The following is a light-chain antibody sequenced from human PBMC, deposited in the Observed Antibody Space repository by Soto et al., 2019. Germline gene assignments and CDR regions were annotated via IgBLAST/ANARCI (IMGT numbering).Light chain of an antibody. Sequence: EIVMTQSPATLSVSPGERATLSCRASQSVSGHLAWYQQKPGQTPRLLIYAASTMATSIPARFSGSGSGTDFTLTMTSIQSDNLAVYYCQLYDNWQSFGQG. V-gene: IGKV3-15*01. J-gene: IGKJ1*01. CDR3: QLYDNWQS. CDR2: AAS. CDR1: QSVSGH.